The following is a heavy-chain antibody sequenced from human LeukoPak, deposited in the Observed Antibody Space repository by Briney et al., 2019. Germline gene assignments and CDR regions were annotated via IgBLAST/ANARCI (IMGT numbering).Heavy chain of an antibody. CDR3: ARDMITFGGVIVVNWFDP. D-gene: IGHD3-16*02. CDR2: IYTSGST. Sequence: SETLSLTCTVSGDSISRYYWSWVRQPAGKGLEWIGRIYTSGSTNYNPSLKSRVTMSVDTSKNQFSLKLSPVTAADTAVYYCARDMITFGGVIVVNWFDPWGQGTLVTVSS. J-gene: IGHJ5*02. CDR1: GDSISRYY. V-gene: IGHV4-4*07.